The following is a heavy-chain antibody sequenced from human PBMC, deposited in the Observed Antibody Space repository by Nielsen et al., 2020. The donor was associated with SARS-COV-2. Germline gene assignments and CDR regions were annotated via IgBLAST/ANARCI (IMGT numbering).Heavy chain of an antibody. D-gene: IGHD3-10*01. V-gene: IGHV5-51*01. CDR3: ARHVGGFGELYDY. Sequence: VRQMPGKGLEWMGIIYPGDSDTRYSPSFQGQVTISADKSISTAYLQWSSLKASDTAMYYCARHVGGFGELYDYWGQGTLVTVSS. J-gene: IGHJ4*02. CDR2: IYPGDSDT.